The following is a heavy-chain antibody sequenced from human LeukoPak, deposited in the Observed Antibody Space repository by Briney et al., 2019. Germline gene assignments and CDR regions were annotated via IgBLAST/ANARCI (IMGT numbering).Heavy chain of an antibody. CDR2: IIPIFGTA. Sequence: SVKVSCKVSGYTLTELSMHWVRQAPGQGLEWMGRIIPIFGTANYAQKFQGRVTITTDESTSTAYMELSSLRSEDTAVYYCAREYYGSGSYYRGYWGQGTLVTVSS. CDR1: GYTLTELS. J-gene: IGHJ4*02. CDR3: AREYYGSGSYYRGY. D-gene: IGHD3-10*01. V-gene: IGHV1-69*05.